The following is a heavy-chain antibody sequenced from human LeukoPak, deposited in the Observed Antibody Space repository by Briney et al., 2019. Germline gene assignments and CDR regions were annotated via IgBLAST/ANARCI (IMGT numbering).Heavy chain of an antibody. CDR3: AVTGYNNSGYHDY. D-gene: IGHD3-22*01. Sequence: KDGESLKISCKASGYSFTNYWIGWGRQLPGKGLEWMGIIYPGDSDTRYIPSFQGQVTISADKSISTAYLQWSRLKASDTAKYYCAVTGYNNSGYHDYWGQGTLVTVSS. J-gene: IGHJ4*02. CDR2: IYPGDSDT. CDR1: GYSFTNYW. V-gene: IGHV5-51*01.